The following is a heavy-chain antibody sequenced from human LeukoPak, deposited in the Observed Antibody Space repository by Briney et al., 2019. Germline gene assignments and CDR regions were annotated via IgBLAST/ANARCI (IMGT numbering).Heavy chain of an antibody. D-gene: IGHD3-3*01. CDR2: ISSSGSTI. Sequence: GGSLRLSCAASGFTFSSYEMNWVRQAPGKGLEWVSYISSSGSTIYYADSVKGRFTISRDNAKNSLYLQMNSLRAEDTAVYYCASYDFWSGYFGNWFDPWGQGTLVTVSS. CDR1: GFTFSSYE. CDR3: ASYDFWSGYFGNWFDP. V-gene: IGHV3-48*03. J-gene: IGHJ5*02.